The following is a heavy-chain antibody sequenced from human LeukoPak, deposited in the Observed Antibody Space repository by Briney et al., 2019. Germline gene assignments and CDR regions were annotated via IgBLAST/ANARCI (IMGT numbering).Heavy chain of an antibody. CDR1: GFTVSSNE. D-gene: IGHD2-2*01. CDR3: PPAAMGY. Sequence: GGSLRLSCAASGFTVSSNEMSWVRQAPGKGLKWVSSISGGSTYYADSRKGRFTISRDNSKNTLHLQMNSLRAEDTAVYYCPPAAMGYWGQGTLVTVSS. V-gene: IGHV3-38-3*01. J-gene: IGHJ4*02. CDR2: ISGGST.